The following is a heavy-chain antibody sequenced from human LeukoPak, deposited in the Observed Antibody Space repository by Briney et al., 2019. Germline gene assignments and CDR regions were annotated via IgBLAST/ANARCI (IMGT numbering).Heavy chain of an antibody. CDR2: ISGSGGST. V-gene: IGHV3-23*01. D-gene: IGHD3-22*01. J-gene: IGHJ4*02. CDR1: GFTFSSYA. Sequence: AGGSLRLSCAASGFTFSSYAMNWVRQAPGKGLEWVSAISGSGGSTYYADSVKGRFTISRDNSKNTLYLQMNSLRAEDTAVYYCAKIPYDSSGFDYWGQGTLVTVSS. CDR3: AKIPYDSSGFDY.